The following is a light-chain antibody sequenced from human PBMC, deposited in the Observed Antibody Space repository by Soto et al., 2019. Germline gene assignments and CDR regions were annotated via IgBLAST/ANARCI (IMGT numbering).Light chain of an antibody. V-gene: IGKV1-39*01. CDR3: QQTYSPLLS. Sequence: DIQMTQSPSSLSASVGDRVTITCRASQTVLKYLDWYQQKPGRAPSRLIYAASSLQSGVPSRFSGRGSEKEFALTITSLQPADFATYYCQQTYSPLLSFGPGTKVEI. J-gene: IGKJ3*01. CDR1: QTVLKY. CDR2: AAS.